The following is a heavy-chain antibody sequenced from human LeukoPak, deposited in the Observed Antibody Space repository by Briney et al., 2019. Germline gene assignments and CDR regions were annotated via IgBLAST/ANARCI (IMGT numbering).Heavy chain of an antibody. CDR1: GGSITSDY. J-gene: IGHJ5*02. CDR2: IFYTGST. CDR3: GPTGEWLAYANWFDT. D-gene: IGHD3-3*01. Sequence: SETLSLTCTVSGGSITSDYWSWIRRPPGKGLEWIGYIFYTGSTNYNPSLKSRVTISIDTSKNQFYLTLSYVNGAEPAMYARGPTGEWLAYANWFDTWGQGSLVTVSS. V-gene: IGHV4-59*12.